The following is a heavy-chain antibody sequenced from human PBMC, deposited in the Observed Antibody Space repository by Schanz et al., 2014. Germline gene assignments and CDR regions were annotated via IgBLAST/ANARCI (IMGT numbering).Heavy chain of an antibody. Sequence: QVQLVQSGSEVKKPGASVKVSCKASGYTFPSYGISWVRQAPGQGLEWMGWINVYNGDTKIAKTSQDRVTLTTDTSTSTANMELRTVRSYDTAVYYCARNIIATARAYDIWGQGTMVTVSS. CDR1: GYTFPSYG. V-gene: IGHV1-18*04. CDR2: INVYNGDT. J-gene: IGHJ3*02. D-gene: IGHD6-13*01. CDR3: ARNIIATARAYDI.